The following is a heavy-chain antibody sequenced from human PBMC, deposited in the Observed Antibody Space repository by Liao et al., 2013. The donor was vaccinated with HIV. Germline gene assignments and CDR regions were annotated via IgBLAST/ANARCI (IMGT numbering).Heavy chain of an antibody. V-gene: IGHV4-34*02. Sequence: QVQLQQWGARLLKPSETLSLTCAVYGESFSEYFWSWIRQPPGKGLEWVGEINDSGTTHFNPSLKSRVTISIDTSKNQFSLKLSSVTAADTAVYYCARFEPGGGYLLDYWGQGTLVTVSS. J-gene: IGHJ4*02. CDR1: GESFSEYF. CDR3: ARFEPGGGYLLDY. CDR2: INDSGTT. D-gene: IGHD2-15*01.